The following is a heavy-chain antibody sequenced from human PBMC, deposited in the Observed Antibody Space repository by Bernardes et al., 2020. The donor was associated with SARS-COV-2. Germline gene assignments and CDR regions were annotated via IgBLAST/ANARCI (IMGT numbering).Heavy chain of an antibody. CDR1: GFTFSSYW. J-gene: IGHJ6*02. CDR2: IKQDGSEK. CDR3: ARDMPEILYYYYGMDV. Sequence: GGSLRLSCAASGFTFSSYWMSWVRQAPGKGLEWVANIKQDGSEKYYVDSVKGRFTISRDNAKNSLYLQMNSLRAEDTAVYYCARDMPEILYYYYGMDVWGQGTTVTVSS. V-gene: IGHV3-7*01. D-gene: IGHD2-2*01.